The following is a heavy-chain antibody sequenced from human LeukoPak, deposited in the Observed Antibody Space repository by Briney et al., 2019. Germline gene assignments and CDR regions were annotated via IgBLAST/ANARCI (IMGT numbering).Heavy chain of an antibody. D-gene: IGHD3-10*01. CDR2: IRSKTHGGTT. CDR3: TRAPSLSWFDP. J-gene: IGHJ5*02. V-gene: IGHV3-49*04. Sequence: GGSLRLSCTASGFTFGDYAMSWARQAPGKGLEWVGFIRSKTHGGTTEYAASVKGRFITSRDDSRSIAYLQMNSLKTEDTAVYYCTRAPSLSWFDPWGQGTLVTVSS. CDR1: GFTFGDYA.